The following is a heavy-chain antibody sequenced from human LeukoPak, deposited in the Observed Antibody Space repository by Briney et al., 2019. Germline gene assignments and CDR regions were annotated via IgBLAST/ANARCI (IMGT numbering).Heavy chain of an antibody. V-gene: IGHV1-18*04. CDR3: ARDPSNSAGYHAHFDS. D-gene: IGHD5-12*01. CDR1: GYTFTHHG. J-gene: IGHJ4*02. CDR2: ISCYNGDT. Sequence: ASVKVSCKASGYTFTHHGISWVRRAPGQGLEWMGWISCYNGDTMYAQNVQGRVTLSTDTSTNTAYIELRSLSSDDTAMYYCARDPSNSAGYHAHFDSWGQGTLVTVSS.